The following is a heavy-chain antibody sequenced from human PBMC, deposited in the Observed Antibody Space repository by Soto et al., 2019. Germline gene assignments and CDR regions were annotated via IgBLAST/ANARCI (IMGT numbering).Heavy chain of an antibody. Sequence: EVQLVESGGGLVQPGGSLRLSCAASGLIFSDYHMDWVRQAPGKGLEWVGRNRRKANSYTTEYAASVKGRFTISRDDSKNSLYLQMNSLKTEDTAVYYSAMLGGWSGGSNDMDVWGQGTTVTVSS. CDR2: NRRKANSYTT. D-gene: IGHD6-19*01. CDR3: AMLGGWSGGSNDMDV. CDR1: GLIFSDYH. J-gene: IGHJ6*02. V-gene: IGHV3-72*01.